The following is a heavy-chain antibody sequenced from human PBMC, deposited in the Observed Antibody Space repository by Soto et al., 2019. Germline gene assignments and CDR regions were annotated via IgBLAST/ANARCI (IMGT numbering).Heavy chain of an antibody. V-gene: IGHV3-30*18. CDR1: GFTFSSYG. CDR2: ISYDGSNK. J-gene: IGHJ6*04. Sequence: QVQLVESGGGVVQPGRSLRLSCAASGFTFSSYGMHWVRQAPGKGLEWVAVISYDGSNKYYADSVKGRFTISRDNSKNTLYRKRNSWRAEDTGVYYGAKDGDISGGRDVGGKGTTVTAPS. CDR3: AKDGDISGGRDV. D-gene: IGHD5-12*01.